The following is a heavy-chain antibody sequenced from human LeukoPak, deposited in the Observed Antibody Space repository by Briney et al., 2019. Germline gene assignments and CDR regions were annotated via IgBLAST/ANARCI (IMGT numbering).Heavy chain of an antibody. D-gene: IGHD1-26*01. CDR3: ARRIVGQAPDY. CDR1: GITASNFY. Sequence: GGSLRLSCAASGITASNFYMMWVRQAPGKGLEWVAIISGSGGGIFYTDSVKGRFTISRDNSKNTLYLQMSSLRAEDTAVYYCARRIVGQAPDYWGQGTLVIVSS. CDR2: ISGSGGGI. V-gene: IGHV3-23*01. J-gene: IGHJ4*02.